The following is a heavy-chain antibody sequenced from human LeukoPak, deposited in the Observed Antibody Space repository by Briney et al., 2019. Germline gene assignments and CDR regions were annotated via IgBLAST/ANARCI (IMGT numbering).Heavy chain of an antibody. CDR3: TRGYGSGSYFVY. CDR1: GGSSSGYY. CDR2: INHSGST. J-gene: IGHJ4*02. Sequence: PSETLSLTCAVYGGSSSGYYWSWIRKPPGKGLEWIGEINHSGSTNQNPSLKSRVTISIATSNNHSSLKLSSVTAADTAAYYCTRGYGSGSYFVYWGQGTLVTVSS. V-gene: IGHV4-34*01. D-gene: IGHD3-10*01.